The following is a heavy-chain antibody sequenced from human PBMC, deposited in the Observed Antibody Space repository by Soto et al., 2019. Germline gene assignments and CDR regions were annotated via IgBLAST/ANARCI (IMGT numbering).Heavy chain of an antibody. CDR3: ARGPRKVRGVIIRWFDP. Sequence: ASETLSLTCAVYGGSFSGYYWSWIRQPPGKGLEWIGEVNHSGSTNYNPSLKSRVTISVDTSKNQFSLKLSSVTAADTAVYYCARGPRKVRGVIIRWFDPWGQGTLVTVSS. J-gene: IGHJ5*02. V-gene: IGHV4-34*01. CDR2: VNHSGST. CDR1: GGSFSGYY. D-gene: IGHD3-10*01.